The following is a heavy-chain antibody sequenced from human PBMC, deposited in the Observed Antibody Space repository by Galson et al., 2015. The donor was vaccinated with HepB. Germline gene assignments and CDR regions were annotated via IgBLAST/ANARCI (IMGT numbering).Heavy chain of an antibody. CDR1: GFTFSSYW. CDR2: INSDGSST. V-gene: IGHV3-74*01. D-gene: IGHD3-22*01. CDR3: ARDISGTYYDSSGYLGY. Sequence: SLRLSCAASGFTFSSYWMHWVRQAPGKGLVWVSRINSDGSSTSYADSVKGRFTISRDNAKNTLYLQMNSLRAEDTAVYYCARDISGTYYDSSGYLGYWGQGTLVTVSS. J-gene: IGHJ4*02.